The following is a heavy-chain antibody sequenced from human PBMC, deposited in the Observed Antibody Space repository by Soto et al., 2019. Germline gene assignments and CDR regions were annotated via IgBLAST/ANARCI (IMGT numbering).Heavy chain of an antibody. CDR2: ISGYRGNI. V-gene: IGHV1-18*01. Sequence: QAQLVQSGAEVKKPGDSVKVSCKASGYTFSGYSITWVRQAPGQGLEWMGCISGYRGNIKYGQKFQGRVTMTADTPPSTAYLEVRSLGSDDTAVYYCARENVDYDDKSASEGMDVWGPGTTVIVSS. J-gene: IGHJ6*02. CDR3: ARENVDYDDKSASEGMDV. CDR1: GYTFSGYS. D-gene: IGHD3-22*01.